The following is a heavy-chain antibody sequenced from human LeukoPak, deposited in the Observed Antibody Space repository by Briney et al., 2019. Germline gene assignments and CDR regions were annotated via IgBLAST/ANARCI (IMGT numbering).Heavy chain of an antibody. J-gene: IGHJ4*02. D-gene: IGHD5-24*01. CDR2: IYYSGST. Sequence: PSETLSLTCTVSGGSISSYYWSWIRQPPGKGLEWIGYIYYSGSTSYNPSLKSRVTISVDTSKNQFSLKLSSVTAADTAVYYCARGGGYNENLDYWGQGTLVTVSS. CDR1: GGSISSYY. CDR3: ARGGGYNENLDY. V-gene: IGHV4-59*01.